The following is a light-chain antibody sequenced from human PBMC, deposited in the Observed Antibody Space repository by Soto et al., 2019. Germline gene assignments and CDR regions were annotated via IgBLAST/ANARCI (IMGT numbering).Light chain of an antibody. J-gene: IGKJ4*01. CDR3: QQLNTYPLT. CDR2: AAS. CDR1: QGISSY. V-gene: IGKV1-8*01. Sequence: AIRMTQSPSSFSASTGDRVTITCRASQGISSYLAWYQQEPGKAPKLLIYAASTLQSGVPSRFSGSGSRTDFTLTISSLQPEDFATYYCQQLNTYPLTFGGGTKVDIK.